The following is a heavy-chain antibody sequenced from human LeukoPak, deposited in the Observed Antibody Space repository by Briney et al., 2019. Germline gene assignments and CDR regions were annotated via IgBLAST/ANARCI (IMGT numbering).Heavy chain of an antibody. CDR3: ARVPKYFDL. V-gene: IGHV4-34*01. CDR1: GGSFSGFY. J-gene: IGHJ2*01. CDR2: INHSRST. Sequence: NASETLSLTCAVYGGSFSGFYWTWIRQPPGKGLEWIGQINHSRSTHYNPSLKSRVTISVDTSKNQFSLKLSSVTAADTAVYYCARVPKYFDLWGRGTLVTVSS.